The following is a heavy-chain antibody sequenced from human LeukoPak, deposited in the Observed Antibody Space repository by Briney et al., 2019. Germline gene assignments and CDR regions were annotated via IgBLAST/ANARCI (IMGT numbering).Heavy chain of an antibody. CDR1: GFTFDTFA. Sequence: GGSLRRSCAASGFTFDTFAMAWVRLAPGKGLEWVSSIGNTETYYADSVKGRFTISRDNSKSTIYLHMNNLRAEDTALYYCARDGQAFNSNWDYFEYWGQGTPVTVSS. V-gene: IGHV3-23*01. CDR2: IGNTET. CDR3: ARDGQAFNSNWDYFEY. J-gene: IGHJ4*02. D-gene: IGHD7-27*01.